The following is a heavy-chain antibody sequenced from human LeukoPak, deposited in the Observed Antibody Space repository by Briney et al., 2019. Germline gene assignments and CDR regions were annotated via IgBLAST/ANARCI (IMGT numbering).Heavy chain of an antibody. CDR2: INHSGST. J-gene: IGHJ4*02. D-gene: IGHD3-22*01. CDR1: GGSFSGYY. CDR3: ARRGWGYYDSSGYYRFDY. Sequence: PSETLSLTCAVYGGSFSGYYWSWLRQPPGKGLEWIGEINHSGSTNYNPSLTSRVTISVDTSKNQFSLKLSSVTAADTAVYYCARRGWGYYDSSGYYRFDYWGQGTLVTVSS. V-gene: IGHV4-34*01.